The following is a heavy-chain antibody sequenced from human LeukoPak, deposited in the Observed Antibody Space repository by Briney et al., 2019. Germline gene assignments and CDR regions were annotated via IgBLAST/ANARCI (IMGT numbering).Heavy chain of an antibody. CDR1: GYTFTGYY. V-gene: IGHV1-2*02. Sequence: ASVKVSCKASGYTFTGYYMHWVRQAPGQGLEWMGWINPNSGGTNYAQKFQGRVTMTRDTSISTAYMELSRLRSDDTAVYYCARDSSGWYNWFDPWGQGTLATVSS. J-gene: IGHJ5*02. D-gene: IGHD6-19*01. CDR2: INPNSGGT. CDR3: ARDSSGWYNWFDP.